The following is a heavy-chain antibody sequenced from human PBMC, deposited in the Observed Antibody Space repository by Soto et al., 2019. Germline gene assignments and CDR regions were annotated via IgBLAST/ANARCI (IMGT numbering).Heavy chain of an antibody. CDR1: GGTFSSYA. CDR3: ARWGFISSGWHRPHYFDY. V-gene: IGHV1-69*06. D-gene: IGHD6-19*01. J-gene: IGHJ4*02. CDR2: IIPIFGTA. Sequence: QVQLVQSGAEVKKPGSSVKVSCKASGGTFSSYAISWVRQAPGQGLEWMGGIIPIFGTANYAQKFQGRVTITADKSTSTAYMELSSLRSEDTAVYYCARWGFISSGWHRPHYFDYCGQGTLVTVSS.